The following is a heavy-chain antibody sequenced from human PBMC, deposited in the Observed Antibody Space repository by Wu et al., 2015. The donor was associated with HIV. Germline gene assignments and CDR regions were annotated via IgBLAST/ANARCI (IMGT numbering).Heavy chain of an antibody. D-gene: IGHD3-22*01. Sequence: QVQLVQSGAEVKKPGASVKVSCKASGYTFTSYDINWVRQATGQGLEWMGWMNPNSGNTGYAQKFQGRVTMTRNTSISTAYMELSSLRSEDTAVYYCARGNYNYYDSSGWAMTTWGQGTLVHRLL. V-gene: IGHV1-8*01. CDR3: ARGNYNYYDSSGWAMTT. CDR1: GYTFTSYD. J-gene: IGHJ4*02. CDR2: MNPNSGNT.